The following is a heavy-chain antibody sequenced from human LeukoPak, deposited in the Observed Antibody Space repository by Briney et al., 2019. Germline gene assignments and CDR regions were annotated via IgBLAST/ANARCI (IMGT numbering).Heavy chain of an antibody. Sequence: PSETLSLTCAVSGYSISSGYYWGWIRQPPGKGLEWIGSIYHSGSTYYNPSLKSRVTISVDTSKNQSSLKLSSVTAADTAVYYCARSGYYPFDYWGQGTLVTVSS. V-gene: IGHV4-38-2*01. J-gene: IGHJ4*02. CDR2: IYHSGST. CDR3: ARSGYYPFDY. CDR1: GYSISSGYY. D-gene: IGHD3-3*01.